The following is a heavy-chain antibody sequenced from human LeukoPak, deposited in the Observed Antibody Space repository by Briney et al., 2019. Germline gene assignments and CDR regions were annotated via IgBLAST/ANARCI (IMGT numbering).Heavy chain of an antibody. V-gene: IGHV3-20*04. CDR1: GFTFDDYG. Sequence: PGGSLRLSCAASGFTFDDYGMSLVRQAPGKGLEWVSGINWNGGSTGYADSVKGRFTISRDNAKNSLYLQMNSLRAEDTALYYCAKVVVTYYYYYMGVWGKGTTVTVSS. D-gene: IGHD3-22*01. J-gene: IGHJ6*03. CDR2: INWNGGST. CDR3: AKVVVTYYYYYMGV.